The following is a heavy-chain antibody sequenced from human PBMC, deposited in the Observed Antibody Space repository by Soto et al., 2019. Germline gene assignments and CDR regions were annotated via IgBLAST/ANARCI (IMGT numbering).Heavy chain of an antibody. D-gene: IGHD4-17*01. CDR2: IKSKTDGGTT. CDR1: GFTFSNAW. Sequence: EVQLVESGGGLVKPGGSLRLSCAASGFTFSNAWMSWVRQAPGKGLEWVGSIKSKTDGGTTDYAAPVKGRFTISIDDSTHTLYLQMNRLKAEYTAVYYCTTPPQADDYCDYDYYWYFDLWGRGTLVTVSS. V-gene: IGHV3-15*01. CDR3: TTPPQADDYCDYDYYWYFDL. J-gene: IGHJ2*01.